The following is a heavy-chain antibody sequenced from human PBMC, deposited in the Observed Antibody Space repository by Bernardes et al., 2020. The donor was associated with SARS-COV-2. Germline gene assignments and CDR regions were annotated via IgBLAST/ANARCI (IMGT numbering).Heavy chain of an antibody. CDR1: GGSISSYY. J-gene: IGHJ2*01. Sequence: SETLSLTCTVSGGSISSYYWSWIRQPPGKGLEWIGYIYYSGSTNYNPSLKSRVTISVDTSKNQFSLKLSSVTAADTAVYYCARGTITMVRGVINYWYFDLWGRGTLVTVSS. CDR3: ARGTITMVRGVINYWYFDL. D-gene: IGHD3-10*01. V-gene: IGHV4-59*01. CDR2: IYYSGST.